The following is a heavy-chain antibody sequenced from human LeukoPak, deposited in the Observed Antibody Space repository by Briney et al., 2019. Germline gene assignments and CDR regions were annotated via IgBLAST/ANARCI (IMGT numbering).Heavy chain of an antibody. CDR3: ARVAVAGTPGY. D-gene: IGHD6-19*01. CDR1: GYTLTELS. V-gene: IGHV1-8*01. Sequence: GASVKVSCKVSGYTLTELSMHWVRQATGQGLEWMGWMNPNSGNTGYAQKFQGRVTMTRNTSISTAYMELSSLRPEDTAVYYCARVAVAGTPGYWGQGTLVTVSS. CDR2: MNPNSGNT. J-gene: IGHJ4*02.